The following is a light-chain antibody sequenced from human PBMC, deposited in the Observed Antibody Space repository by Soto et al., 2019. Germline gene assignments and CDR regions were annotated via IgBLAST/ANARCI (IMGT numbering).Light chain of an antibody. Sequence: QSVLTQPASVSASPGQSITISCTGTSSDVGGYKFVSWYQHHPGKAPKLMIYEVNNRPSGVSNRFSGSKSGNTASLTISGLQPEDEADYYCLSYTSSSTPVAFGRGTKLTVL. V-gene: IGLV2-14*01. CDR1: SSDVGGYKF. CDR2: EVN. J-gene: IGLJ2*01. CDR3: LSYTSSSTPVA.